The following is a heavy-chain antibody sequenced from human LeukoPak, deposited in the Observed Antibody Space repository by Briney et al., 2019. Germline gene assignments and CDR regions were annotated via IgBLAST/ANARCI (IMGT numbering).Heavy chain of an antibody. J-gene: IGHJ4*02. CDR3: AKGSARRTGLYFDY. CDR2: INSDGSST. CDR1: GFTFSSYW. Sequence: GRSLRLSCAASGFTFSSYWMHWVRQAPGKGLVWVSRINSDGSSTGYADSVKGRFTISRDNAKNTLYLQMNSLRAEDTAVYYCAKGSARRTGLYFDYWGQGTLVTVSS. V-gene: IGHV3-74*01. D-gene: IGHD6-6*01.